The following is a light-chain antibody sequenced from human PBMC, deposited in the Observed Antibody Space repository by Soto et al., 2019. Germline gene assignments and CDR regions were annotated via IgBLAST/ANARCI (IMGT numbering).Light chain of an antibody. CDR2: DAS. J-gene: IGKJ5*01. V-gene: IGKV1-33*01. CDR1: QDISKF. Sequence: DIQMTQSPSSLSASVGDRVTITCQASQDISKFLNWYHQKPGKAPKVLIYDASNLQTGVPSRFSGRGSGTDFTFTISSLQPDDSGTYYCQQYDDLPITFGQGTRLEIK. CDR3: QQYDDLPIT.